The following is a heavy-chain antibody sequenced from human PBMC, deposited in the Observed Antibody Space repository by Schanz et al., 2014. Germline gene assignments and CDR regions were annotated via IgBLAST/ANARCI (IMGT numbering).Heavy chain of an antibody. CDR2: ITYNGGTI. D-gene: IGHD1-1*01. J-gene: IGHJ4*02. Sequence: EVQLVESGGGLVQPGGSLRLSCAASGITFSSHSFNWVRQAPGKGLEWISYITYNGGTIYYADSVKGRFTISRDNAKNSLYLAMNSLRAEDTALYYCARDRRNADLDYWGQGTLVTVSS. V-gene: IGHV3-48*01. CDR3: ARDRRNADLDY. CDR1: GITFSSHS.